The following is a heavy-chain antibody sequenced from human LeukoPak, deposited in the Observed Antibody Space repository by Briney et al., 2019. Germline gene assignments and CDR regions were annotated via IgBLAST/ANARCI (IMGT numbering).Heavy chain of an antibody. D-gene: IGHD3-22*01. J-gene: IGHJ4*02. CDR3: ARDSGEDYYDSNDFFDY. Sequence: GGSLRLSCAASGFTLSSYWMSWVRQAPGKGLEWVANIKQDGSEKYYVDSVKGRFTIPRDNAKNSLYLQMNSLRAEDTAVYYCARDSGEDYYDSNDFFDYWGQGTLVTVSS. CDR2: IKQDGSEK. V-gene: IGHV3-7*01. CDR1: GFTLSSYW.